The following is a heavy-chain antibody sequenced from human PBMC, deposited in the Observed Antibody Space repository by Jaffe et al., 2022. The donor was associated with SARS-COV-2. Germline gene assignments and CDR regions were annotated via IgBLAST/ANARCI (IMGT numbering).Heavy chain of an antibody. J-gene: IGHJ5*02. CDR2: IYYSGST. V-gene: IGHV4-39*01. CDR3: ARQPGYCGGDCYIWFDP. Sequence: QLQLQESGPGLVKPSETLSLTCTVSGGSISSSSYYWGWIRQPPGKGLEWIGSIYYSGSTYYNPSLKSRVTISVDTSKNQFSLKLSSVTAADTAVYYCARQPGYCGGDCYIWFDPWGQGTLVTVSS. D-gene: IGHD2-21*02. CDR1: GGSISSSSYY.